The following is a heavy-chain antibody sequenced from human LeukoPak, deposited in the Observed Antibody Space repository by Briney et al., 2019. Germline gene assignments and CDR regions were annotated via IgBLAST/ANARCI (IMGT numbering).Heavy chain of an antibody. Sequence: ASVKVSCKASGYTFTGYYMHWVRQAPGQGLEWMGWINPNSGGTNYAQKFQGRVTMTRDTSISTAYMELSSLRSGDTAVYYCARGVSSSWLYYYYYYMDVWGKGTTVTISS. V-gene: IGHV1-2*02. D-gene: IGHD6-13*01. CDR2: INPNSGGT. J-gene: IGHJ6*03. CDR3: ARGVSSSWLYYYYYYMDV. CDR1: GYTFTGYY.